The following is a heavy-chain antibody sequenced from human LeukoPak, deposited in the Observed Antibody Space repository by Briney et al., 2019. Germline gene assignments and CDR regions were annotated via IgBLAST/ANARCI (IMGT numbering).Heavy chain of an antibody. D-gene: IGHD2-2*02. CDR3: ANYCSSTNCHIGPYYYMDV. Sequence: SETLSLTCTVSGGSISISSHYWGWIRQPPGKGLEWIGSIYYTGSTYYNPSLESRVTISVDTSKNQFSLKLSSVTAADTAVYYCANYCSSTNCHIGPYYYMDVWGKGTTVTVSS. CDR2: IYYTGST. CDR1: GGSISISSHY. V-gene: IGHV4-39*01. J-gene: IGHJ6*03.